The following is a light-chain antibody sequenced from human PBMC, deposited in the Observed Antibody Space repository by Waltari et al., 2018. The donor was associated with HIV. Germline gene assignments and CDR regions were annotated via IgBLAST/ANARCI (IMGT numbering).Light chain of an antibody. CDR3: QQYYSTTWT. J-gene: IGKJ1*01. Sequence: DFVMPESPDCLDVPLDLRAHTNCNTSQSVLYSSNNKNYLAWYQQKPGQPPKLLIYWASTRESGVPDRFSGSGSGTDFTLTISSLQAEDVAVYYCQQYYSTTWTFGQGTKVEIK. CDR1: QSVLYSSNNKNY. V-gene: IGKV4-1*01. CDR2: WAS.